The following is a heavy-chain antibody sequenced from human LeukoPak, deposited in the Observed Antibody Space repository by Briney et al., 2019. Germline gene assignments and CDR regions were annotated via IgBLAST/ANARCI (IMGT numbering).Heavy chain of an antibody. J-gene: IGHJ4*02. CDR2: INPGGRST. CDR1: GYTFTNYY. CDR3: AREIGPIQFPLWGSAFDY. Sequence: ASVKVSCKASGYTFTNYYIHWVRQAPGQGLEWMGIINPGGRSTSYAQKFHGRVTMTRDTSASTVYMELSSLRSEDTAVYYCAREIGPIQFPLWGSAFDYWGQGTLVTVSS. V-gene: IGHV1-46*01. D-gene: IGHD5-24*01.